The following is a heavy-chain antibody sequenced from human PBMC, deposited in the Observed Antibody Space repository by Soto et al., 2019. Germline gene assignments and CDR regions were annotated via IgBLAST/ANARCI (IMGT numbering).Heavy chain of an antibody. CDR2: INPANGYT. Sequence: QVQLVQSGAEAKEPGASVKVSCKVSGYKFTNFAIHWVRQAPGRSLEWMGWINPANGYTKFSQKFHDRATLTRDTPDNTAYMELQSLTCEDTAVYYCARSPYYDFWSGYQNWFDPWGQGTLVTVSS. V-gene: IGHV1-3*01. CDR3: ARSPYYDFWSGYQNWFDP. D-gene: IGHD3-3*01. CDR1: GYKFTNFA. J-gene: IGHJ5*02.